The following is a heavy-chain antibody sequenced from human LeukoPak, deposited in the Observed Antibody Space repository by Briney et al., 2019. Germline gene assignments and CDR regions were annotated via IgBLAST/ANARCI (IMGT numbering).Heavy chain of an antibody. CDR1: GGSISSYF. J-gene: IGHJ5*02. Sequence: PSETLSLTCTVSGGSISSYFCSWIRQPAGKGLEWIGRIYTSGSTNYNPSLKSRVTMSVDTSKNQFSLKLSSVTAADTAVYYCASYGDNNWFDPWGQGTLVTVS. CDR3: ASYGDNNWFDP. CDR2: IYTSGST. V-gene: IGHV4-4*07. D-gene: IGHD4-17*01.